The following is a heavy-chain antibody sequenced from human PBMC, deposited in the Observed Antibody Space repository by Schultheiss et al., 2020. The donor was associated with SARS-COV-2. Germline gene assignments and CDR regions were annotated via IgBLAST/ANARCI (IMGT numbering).Heavy chain of an antibody. CDR2: IDWDDDK. D-gene: IGHD6-25*01. V-gene: IGHV2-5*08. Sequence: SGPTLVKPTQTLTLTCTFSGFSLSTSGMCVSWIRQPPGKALEWLALIDWDDDKRYSPSLKSRLTITKDTSKNQVVLTMTNMDPVDTATYYCAHSSSSAIPDYWGQGTLVTVSS. CDR1: GFSLSTSGMC. J-gene: IGHJ4*02. CDR3: AHSSSSAIPDY.